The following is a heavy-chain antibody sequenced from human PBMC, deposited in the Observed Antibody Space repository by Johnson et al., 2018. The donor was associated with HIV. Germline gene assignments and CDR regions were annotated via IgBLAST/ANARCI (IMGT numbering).Heavy chain of an antibody. CDR2: LYSGGST. Sequence: VLLVESGGGLVQPGGSPRLSCAASGFTVSSNYMSWVRQAPGKGLEWVSVLYSGGSTYYADPVKGRFTISRDNSKNSLYLQMNSLKTEDTAVYYCARGGEKGAFDIWGQGTMVTVSS. J-gene: IGHJ3*02. D-gene: IGHD7-27*01. CDR1: GFTVSSNY. CDR3: ARGGEKGAFDI. V-gene: IGHV3-66*01.